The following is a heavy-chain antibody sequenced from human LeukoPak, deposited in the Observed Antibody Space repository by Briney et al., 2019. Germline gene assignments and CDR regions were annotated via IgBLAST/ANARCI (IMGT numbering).Heavy chain of an antibody. CDR2: ISAYNGNT. D-gene: IGHD1-26*01. CDR3: ARDQYSGSYYAPGC. J-gene: IGHJ4*02. V-gene: IGHV1-18*01. CDR1: GYSFSSYD. Sequence: GASVKVSCKASGYSFSSYDINWVRQAPGQGLEWMGWISAYNGNTNYAQKLQGRVTMTIDTSTSTAYMELRSLRSDDTAVYYCARDQYSGSYYAPGCWGQGTLVTVSS.